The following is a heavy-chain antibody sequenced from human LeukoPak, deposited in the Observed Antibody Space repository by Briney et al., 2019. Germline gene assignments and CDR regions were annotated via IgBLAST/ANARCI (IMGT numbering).Heavy chain of an antibody. V-gene: IGHV4-39*01. D-gene: IGHD2-15*01. J-gene: IGHJ4*02. CDR3: ATGRIVVVVAATIPFDY. Sequence: PSETLSLTCTASGGSISSSSYYWGWIRQPPGKGLEWIGSIYYSGSTYYNPSLKSRVTISVDTSKNQFSLKLSSVTAADTAVYYCATGRIVVVVAATIPFDYWGQGTLVTVSS. CDR1: GGSISSSSYY. CDR2: IYYSGST.